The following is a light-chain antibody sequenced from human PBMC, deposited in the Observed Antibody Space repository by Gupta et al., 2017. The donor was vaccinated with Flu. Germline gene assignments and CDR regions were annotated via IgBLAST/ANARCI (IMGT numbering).Light chain of an antibody. CDR3: QQYNNWPNT. CDR1: QRVSSD. J-gene: IGKJ2*01. Sequence: PATLSVSPGERATLSCRASQRVSSDLAWYQQKPGQAPRLLIYGASTRATGIPARFSGSGSGTEFTLTISSLQSEDFAVYYCQQYNNWPNTFGQGTKLEIK. V-gene: IGKV3-15*01. CDR2: GAS.